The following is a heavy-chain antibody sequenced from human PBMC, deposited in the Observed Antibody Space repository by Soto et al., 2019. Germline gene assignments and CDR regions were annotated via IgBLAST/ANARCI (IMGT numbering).Heavy chain of an antibody. V-gene: IGHV4-31*03. CDR2: IYYSGST. D-gene: IGHD3-9*01. CDR3: ASLYYDILTGYNCFDY. CDR1: GGSISSGGYY. Sequence: SETLSLTCTVSGGSISSGGYYWSWIRQHPGKGLEWIGYIYYSGSTYYNPSLKSRVTISVDTSKNQFSLKLSSVTAADTAVYYCASLYYDILTGYNCFDYWGQGTLVTVS. J-gene: IGHJ4*02.